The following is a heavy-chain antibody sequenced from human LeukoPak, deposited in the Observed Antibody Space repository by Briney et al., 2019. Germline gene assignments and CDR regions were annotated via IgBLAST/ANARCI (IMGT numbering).Heavy chain of an antibody. D-gene: IGHD3-3*01. CDR3: ARGGGYDFWSGPSWFDP. V-gene: IGHV1-18*01. CDR1: GYTFTSYG. CDR2: ISAYNGNT. Sequence: ASVKASCKASGYTFTSYGISWVRLAPRQGLEWMGWISAYNGNTNYAQKLQGRVTMTTDTSTSTAYMELRSLRSDDTAVYYCARGGGYDFWSGPSWFDPWGQGTLVTVSS. J-gene: IGHJ5*02.